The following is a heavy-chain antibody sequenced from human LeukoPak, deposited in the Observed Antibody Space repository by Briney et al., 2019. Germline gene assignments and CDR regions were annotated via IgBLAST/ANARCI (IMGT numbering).Heavy chain of an antibody. Sequence: GGSLRLSCAASGFTFSSYAMYWVRQAPGKGLEWVTVISYDGSNKYYADSVKGRFTISRDNSKNTLYLQMNSLRAEDTAVYYCARDLEENYYYYGMDVWGQGTTVTVSS. CDR3: ARDLEENYYYYGMDV. J-gene: IGHJ6*02. V-gene: IGHV3-30-3*01. CDR2: ISYDGSNK. CDR1: GFTFSSYA.